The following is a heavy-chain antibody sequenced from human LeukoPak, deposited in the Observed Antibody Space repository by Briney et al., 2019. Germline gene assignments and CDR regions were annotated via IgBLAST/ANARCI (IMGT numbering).Heavy chain of an antibody. Sequence: PGGSLRLSCAASGFTFSDYYMNWIRQAPGKGLEWPSYISSSGTTIYYADSVKGRFTISRDNAKNLLYLQMNSLRAEDTAVYYCARDPSYSSSSRWFDPWGQGTLVTVSS. CDR3: ARDPSYSSSSRWFDP. V-gene: IGHV3-11*04. CDR1: GFTFSDYY. J-gene: IGHJ5*02. D-gene: IGHD6-13*01. CDR2: ISSSGTTI.